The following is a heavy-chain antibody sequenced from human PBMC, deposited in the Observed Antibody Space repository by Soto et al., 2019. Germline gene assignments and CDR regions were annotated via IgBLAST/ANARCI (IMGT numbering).Heavy chain of an antibody. CDR2: ISSSSSTI. D-gene: IGHD3-10*01. J-gene: IGHJ4*02. V-gene: IGHV3-48*02. CDR1: VFTFSSYS. CDR3: ARDYINMLPFEY. Sequence: GGSLRLSCASSVFTFSSYSMNWVRHAPGKGLEWVSYISSSSSTIYYADSVKGRFTISRDNAKNSLYLQMNSLRDEDTAVYYCARDYINMLPFEYWGQGTLVIVSS.